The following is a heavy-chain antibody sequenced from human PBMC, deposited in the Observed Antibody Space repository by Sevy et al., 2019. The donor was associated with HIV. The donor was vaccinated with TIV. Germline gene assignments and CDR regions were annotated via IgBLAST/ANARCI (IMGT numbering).Heavy chain of an antibody. D-gene: IGHD3-22*01. Sequence: ASVKVSCKVSGYTLAKFSIHWVRQAPGKGLEWMTSFDPEDGDPEDGKTIYAQKFLGRVTMTEDTSTDTAYMELSSLRSDETAGYYCATTKDYYDSSGYPFDYWGQGTLVTVSS. CDR1: GYTLAKFS. CDR3: ATTKDYYDSSGYPFDY. CDR2: FDPEDGDPEDGKT. J-gene: IGHJ4*02. V-gene: IGHV1-24*01.